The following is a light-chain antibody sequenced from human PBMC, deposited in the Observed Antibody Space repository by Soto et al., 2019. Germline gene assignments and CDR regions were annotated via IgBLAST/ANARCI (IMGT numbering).Light chain of an antibody. CDR1: SSDVGAYNY. CDR3: ISFTTSVTYV. Sequence: QSVLTQPASVSGSPGQSSSVSCTRTSSDVGAYNYVSWYQQHPGKAPKLIISGVSNRPSGVSNRFSASKSGNAASLTISGLQAEDEADYYCISFTTSVTYVFGTGTKVTVL. V-gene: IGLV2-14*03. CDR2: GVS. J-gene: IGLJ1*01.